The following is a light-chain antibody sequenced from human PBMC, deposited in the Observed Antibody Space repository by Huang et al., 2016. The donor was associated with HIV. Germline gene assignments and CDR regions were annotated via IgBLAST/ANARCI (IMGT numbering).Light chain of an antibody. V-gene: IGKV3-20*01. Sequence: EIVLTQSPGTLSLSPGERASLSCRASQSVSRSYLAWYQQKPGQAPRLLISGASSRATGSPDRFSGSGSGTDFTLTISGLEPEDFAVYYCQHYGSSLWTFGQGTKVDIK. CDR3: QHYGSSLWT. CDR2: GAS. J-gene: IGKJ1*01. CDR1: QSVSRSY.